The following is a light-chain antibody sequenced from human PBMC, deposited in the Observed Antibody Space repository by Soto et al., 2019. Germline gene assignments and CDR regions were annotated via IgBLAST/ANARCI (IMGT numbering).Light chain of an antibody. J-gene: IGKJ1*01. CDR3: EQNYSNPRT. V-gene: IGKV1-39*01. CDR1: QSISSY. CDR2: APT. Sequence: DIQMTQSPSSLSASVGDRVTITCRASQSISSYLKWYQQKPGKDPKLMSYAPTSLQSGAPSTFSGSESVTDFTLTISSLQAEDFTTYYCEQNYSNPRTFGQGTKVEIK.